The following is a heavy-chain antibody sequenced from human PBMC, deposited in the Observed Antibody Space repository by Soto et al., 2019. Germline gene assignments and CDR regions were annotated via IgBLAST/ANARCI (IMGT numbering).Heavy chain of an antibody. CDR3: ARDHDYGGPPSFDY. V-gene: IGHV1-69*13. CDR2: IIPIFGTA. CDR1: GGTFSSYA. Sequence: SVKVSCKASGGTFSSYAISWVRQAPGQGLEWMGGIIPIFGTANYAQKFQGRVTITADESTSTAYMELSSLRSEDTAVYYCARDHDYGGPPSFDYWGQGTLVTVSS. D-gene: IGHD4-17*01. J-gene: IGHJ4*02.